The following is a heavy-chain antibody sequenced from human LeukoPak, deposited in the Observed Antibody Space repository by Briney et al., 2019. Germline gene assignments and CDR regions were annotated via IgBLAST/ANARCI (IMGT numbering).Heavy chain of an antibody. CDR1: GYTFTSYY. CDR2: INPSGGST. J-gene: IGHJ1*01. CDR3: ARDPLDGGNGEYFQH. D-gene: IGHD4-23*01. V-gene: IGHV1-46*01. Sequence: ASVKVSCKASGYTFTSYYMHWVRQAPGQGLEWMGIINPSGGSTSYAQKFQGRVTMTRDTSTSTVYMELSSLRSEDTAVYYCARDPLDGGNGEYFQHWGQGTLVTVSS.